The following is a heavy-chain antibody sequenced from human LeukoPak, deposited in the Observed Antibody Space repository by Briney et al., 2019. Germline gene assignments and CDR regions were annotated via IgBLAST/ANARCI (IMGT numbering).Heavy chain of an antibody. CDR2: IYYSGST. CDR1: GGSISSGGYY. J-gene: IGHJ4*02. Sequence: PSETLSLTCTVSGGSISSGGYYWSWIRQHPGKGLEWIGYIYYSGSTYYNPSLKSRVTISVDTSKNQFSLKLSSVTAADTAVYYCARDDYGGGTYAYWGQGTLVTVSS. V-gene: IGHV4-31*03. D-gene: IGHD4-23*01. CDR3: ARDDYGGGTYAY.